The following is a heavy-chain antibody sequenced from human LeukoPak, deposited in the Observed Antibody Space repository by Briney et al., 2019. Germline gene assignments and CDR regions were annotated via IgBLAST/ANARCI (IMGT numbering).Heavy chain of an antibody. CDR2: ISGSAITT. Sequence: PGGSLRLSCAASGFTFNNYAMTWVRQAPGKGLEWVSAISGSAITTYYADSVKGRFTISRDNAKNTLYLQMNSLRAEDTAVYYCARVLRSWELLPEAGYWGQGTLVTVSS. CDR3: ARVLRSWELLPEAGY. CDR1: GFTFNNYA. J-gene: IGHJ4*02. V-gene: IGHV3-23*01. D-gene: IGHD1-26*01.